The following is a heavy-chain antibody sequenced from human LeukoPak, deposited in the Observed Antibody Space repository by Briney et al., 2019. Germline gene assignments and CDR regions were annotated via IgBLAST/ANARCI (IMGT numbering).Heavy chain of an antibody. J-gene: IGHJ4*02. CDR1: GGSVSSGSYY. D-gene: IGHD4-23*01. V-gene: IGHV4-61*01. Sequence: PSETLSLTCTVSGGSVSSGSYYWSWIRQPPGKGLEWIGYIYYSGSTNYNPSLKSRVTISVDTSKNQFSLKLSSVTAADTAVYYCARLRRWSNGTDYWGQGTLVTVSS. CDR2: IYYSGST. CDR3: ARLRRWSNGTDY.